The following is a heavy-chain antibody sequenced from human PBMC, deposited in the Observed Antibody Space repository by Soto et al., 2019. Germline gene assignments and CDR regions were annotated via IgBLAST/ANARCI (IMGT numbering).Heavy chain of an antibody. V-gene: IGHV3-33*01. Sequence: QVQLVESGGGVVQPGTSLRLSCAVSGFPFSTYGFHWVRQPPGKGLEWVAVIVSDGSAKYHADSVEGRFTISRDNSKDTLYLQMNSLRAEDTAVYYYSRDDAFGNEKGFDIWCQGTMVTDSS. CDR1: GFPFSTYG. D-gene: IGHD1-1*01. J-gene: IGHJ3*02. CDR3: SRDDAFGNEKGFDI. CDR2: IVSDGSAK.